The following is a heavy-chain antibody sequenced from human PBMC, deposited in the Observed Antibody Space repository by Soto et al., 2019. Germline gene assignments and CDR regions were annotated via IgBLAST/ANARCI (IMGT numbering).Heavy chain of an antibody. D-gene: IGHD1-26*01. CDR3: ARGTSSGTVGLFDP. V-gene: IGHV1-18*01. J-gene: IGHJ5*02. CDR2: ISAYNGNK. CDR1: GYPFTSYG. Sequence: SVKAGCRAPGYPFTSYGMSMVRQAPGQGLEWIGWISAYNGNKNYAQKLQGRVTMTTDTSTSTAYMELRSLRSDDTAVYYSARGTSSGTVGLFDPWGQGTLVTVSS.